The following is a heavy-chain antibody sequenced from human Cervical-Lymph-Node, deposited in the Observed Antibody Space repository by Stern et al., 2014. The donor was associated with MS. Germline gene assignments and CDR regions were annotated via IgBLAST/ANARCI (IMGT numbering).Heavy chain of an antibody. D-gene: IGHD2-15*01. J-gene: IGHJ6*02. V-gene: IGHV4-31*03. Sequence: QVQLQESGPGLVKPSQTLSLTCTVSGGSISSGGYYWSWIRQHPGKGLEXIGYIYYSGSTYYNPSLKSRVTISVDTSKNQFSLKLSSVTAADTAVYYCARDCSGGSCYLGMDVWGQGTTVTVSS. CDR1: GGSISSGGYY. CDR2: IYYSGST. CDR3: ARDCSGGSCYLGMDV.